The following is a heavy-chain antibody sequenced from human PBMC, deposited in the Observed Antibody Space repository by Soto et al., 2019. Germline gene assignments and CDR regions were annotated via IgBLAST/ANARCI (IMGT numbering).Heavy chain of an antibody. CDR3: ARLIAAAGTPGLNWFDP. CDR1: GGTFSSYA. V-gene: IGHV1-69*13. CDR2: IIPIFGTA. J-gene: IGHJ5*02. Sequence: GASVKVSCKASGGTFSSYAISWVRQAPGQGLEWMGGIIPIFGTANYAQKFQGRVTITADESTSTAYMELRSLRSDDTAVYYCARLIAAAGTPGLNWFDPWGQGTLVTVSS. D-gene: IGHD6-13*01.